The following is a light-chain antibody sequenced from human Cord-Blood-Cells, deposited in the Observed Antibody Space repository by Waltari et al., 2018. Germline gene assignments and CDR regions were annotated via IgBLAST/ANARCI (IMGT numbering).Light chain of an antibody. Sequence: QSALTQPRSVSGSPGQSVTISCTGTSSDVGGYNYVSWYQQHPGKAPKLMLYDVSKRTSGTADRCSGSKSGNTASLTIFGLQAEDEADDHCCSYAGSYTLVFGGGTKLTVL. CDR2: DVS. V-gene: IGLV2-11*01. J-gene: IGLJ3*02. CDR3: CSYAGSYTLV. CDR1: SSDVGGYNY.